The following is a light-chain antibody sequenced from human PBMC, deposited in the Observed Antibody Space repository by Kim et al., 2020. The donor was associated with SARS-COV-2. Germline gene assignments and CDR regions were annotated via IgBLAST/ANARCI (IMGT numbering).Light chain of an antibody. Sequence: LSAGERATRACRDSQRSSSSDLAWDQQKTGQAPRLLSYGASSRATGIPDRFSGSGSGTDFTLTISRLEHEDVAVYYCQQDGSSPRTFGQGTKVEI. CDR2: GAS. J-gene: IGKJ1*01. CDR1: QRSSSSD. V-gene: IGKV3-20*01. CDR3: QQDGSSPRT.